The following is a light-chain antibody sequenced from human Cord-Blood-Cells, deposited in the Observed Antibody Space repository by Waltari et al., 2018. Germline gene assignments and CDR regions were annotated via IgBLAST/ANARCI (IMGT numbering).Light chain of an antibody. V-gene: IGLV2-23*01. CDR3: CSYAGSSTWV. CDR2: EGS. Sequence: QSALTQPASVSGSPGQSLTIHCPGTSSDVGSYNLVSWYQQHPGKTPKLMIYEGSKRPSGVSNRFSGSKSGNTASLTISGLQAEDEADYYCCSYAGSSTWVFGGGTKLTVL. CDR1: SSDVGSYNL. J-gene: IGLJ3*02.